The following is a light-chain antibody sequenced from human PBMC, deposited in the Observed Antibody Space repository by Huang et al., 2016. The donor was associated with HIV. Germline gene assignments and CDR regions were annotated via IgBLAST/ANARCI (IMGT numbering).Light chain of an antibody. CDR2: GAS. CDR1: QSVNSGY. J-gene: IGKJ1*01. Sequence: EIVLTQSPGTLSLSPGERDTLSCRASQSVNSGYLAWYQQKPGQAPRLLIYGASSRATGIPGRFSGSGSGTDFTLTISRLQPEDFAVYFCQQYGSSPGTFGQGTKVEMK. CDR3: QQYGSSPGT. V-gene: IGKV3-20*01.